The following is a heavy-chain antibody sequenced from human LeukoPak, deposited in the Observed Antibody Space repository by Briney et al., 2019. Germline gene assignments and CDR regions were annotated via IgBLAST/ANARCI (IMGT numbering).Heavy chain of an antibody. D-gene: IGHD3-16*02. J-gene: IGHJ4*02. CDR1: GGSFSGYY. Sequence: SETLSLTCAVYGGSFSGYYWSWIRQPPGKGLEWIGEINHSGSTNYNPSLKSRVTISVDTSKNQFSLKLSSVTAADTAVYYRARLRRDPGGVIVKEYYFDYWGQGTLVTVSS. V-gene: IGHV4-34*01. CDR2: INHSGST. CDR3: ARLRRDPGGVIVKEYYFDY.